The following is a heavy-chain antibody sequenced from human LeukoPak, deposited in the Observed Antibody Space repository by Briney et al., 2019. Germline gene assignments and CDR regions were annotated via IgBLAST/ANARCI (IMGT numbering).Heavy chain of an antibody. CDR3: ARGGQQLVPDY. CDR1: GYSISSGYY. V-gene: IGHV4-38-2*02. CDR2: IYHSGST. Sequence: SETLSLTCTVSGYSISSGYYWGWIRQPPGKGLEWIGSIYHSGSTNYNPSLKSRVTISVDKSKNQFSLKLSSVTAADTAVYYCARGGQQLVPDYWGQGTLVTVSS. D-gene: IGHD6-13*01. J-gene: IGHJ4*02.